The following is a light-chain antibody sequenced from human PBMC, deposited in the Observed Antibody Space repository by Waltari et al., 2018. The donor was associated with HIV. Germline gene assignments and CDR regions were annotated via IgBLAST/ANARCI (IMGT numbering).Light chain of an antibody. V-gene: IGKV4-1*01. CDR2: GSS. J-gene: IGKJ1*01. Sequence: DIVMSQSPDSLAVSLGERATINCKSSQNIFFASESENCLAWFQQKPGQPPKLLIRGSSVREYGVPDRFSGRGSQTDFTLTISSLQAEDAAVYYCQQYFSIPWTFGQGTKLEIK. CDR3: QQYFSIPWT. CDR1: QNIFFASESENC.